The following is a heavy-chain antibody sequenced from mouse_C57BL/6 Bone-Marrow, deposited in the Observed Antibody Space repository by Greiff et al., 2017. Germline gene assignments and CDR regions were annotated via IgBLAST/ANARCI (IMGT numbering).Heavy chain of an antibody. Sequence: VKLQQSGAELVMPGASVKLSCKASGYTFTSYWMHWVKQRPGQGLEWIGEIDPSDSYTNYNQKFKGKSTLTVDKSSSTAYMQLSSLTSEDSAVYYCARDYGSPFAYWGQGTLVTVSA. CDR2: IDPSDSYT. D-gene: IGHD1-1*01. CDR1: GYTFTSYW. CDR3: ARDYGSPFAY. J-gene: IGHJ3*01. V-gene: IGHV1-69*01.